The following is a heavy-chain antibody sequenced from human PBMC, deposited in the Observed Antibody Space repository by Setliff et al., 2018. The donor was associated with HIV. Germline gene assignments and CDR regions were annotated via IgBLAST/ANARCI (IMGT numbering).Heavy chain of an antibody. V-gene: IGHV4-4*07. CDR2: VYASAYS. Sequence: SETLSLTCTVSGDSIGDYYWNWIRQPAGKGLEWIGRVYASAYSNYNPSLKSRVTMSVDTSQNQFSLKLRSANAADTAVYYCARDWVTRSNYYGSGSPWYFDFWGRGILVTVSS. CDR1: GDSIGDYY. D-gene: IGHD3-10*01. CDR3: ARDWVTRSNYYGSGSPWYFDF. J-gene: IGHJ2*01.